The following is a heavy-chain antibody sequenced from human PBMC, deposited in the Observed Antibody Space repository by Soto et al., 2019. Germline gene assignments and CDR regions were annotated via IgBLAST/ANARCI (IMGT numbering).Heavy chain of an antibody. Sequence: AAVKVSCKASGYTFTSYDINCVRQATGQGLEWMGWMNPNSGNTGYAQKFQGRVTMTRNISISTAYMELSSLRSEDTAVYYCALKPYSSSGPWFDPWGQGTLVTAS. V-gene: IGHV1-8*01. CDR1: GYTFTSYD. J-gene: IGHJ5*02. D-gene: IGHD6-13*01. CDR3: ALKPYSSSGPWFDP. CDR2: MNPNSGNT.